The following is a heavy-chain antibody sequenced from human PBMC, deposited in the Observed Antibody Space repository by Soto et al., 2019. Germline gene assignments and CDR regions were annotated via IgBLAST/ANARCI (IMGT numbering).Heavy chain of an antibody. V-gene: IGHV4-61*01. D-gene: IGHD3-22*01. Sequence: SETLSLTCAVSAGSFGIGSYYWNWIRQPPGNGLEWIGYIYYSGSTNYNPSLKSRVTISVDTSKNQFSLKLSSVTAADTAVYYCSRSDSDYYDSSGYHFIDYWGQGTLVTISS. J-gene: IGHJ4*02. CDR3: SRSDSDYYDSSGYHFIDY. CDR1: AGSFGIGSYY. CDR2: IYYSGST.